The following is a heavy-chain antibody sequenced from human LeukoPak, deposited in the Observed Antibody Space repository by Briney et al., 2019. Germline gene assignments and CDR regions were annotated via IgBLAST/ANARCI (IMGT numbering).Heavy chain of an antibody. Sequence: SETLSLTCAAYGGSFSGYYWSWIRQPPGKGLEWIGEINHSGSTNYNPSLKSRVTISVDTSKNQFSLKLSSVTAADTAVYYCARAKGGSGSYYGGYYYYYYYMDVWGKGTTVTVSS. V-gene: IGHV4-34*01. J-gene: IGHJ6*03. CDR1: GGSFSGYY. CDR3: ARAKGGSGSYYGGYYYYYYYMDV. CDR2: INHSGST. D-gene: IGHD3-10*01.